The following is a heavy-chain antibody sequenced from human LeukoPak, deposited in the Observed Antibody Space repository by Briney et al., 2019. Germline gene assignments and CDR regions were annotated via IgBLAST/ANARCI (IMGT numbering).Heavy chain of an antibody. V-gene: IGHV1-2*02. CDR2: INPNSGGT. CDR1: GYTFTNYG. Sequence: PGASVKVSCKASGYTFTNYGFSWVRQAPGQGLEWMGWINPNSGGTNYAQKFQGRVTMTRDTSISTAYMELSRLRSDDTAVYYCARQEGYTDAFDIWGQGTMVTVSS. CDR3: ARQEGYTDAFDI. J-gene: IGHJ3*02. D-gene: IGHD5-18*01.